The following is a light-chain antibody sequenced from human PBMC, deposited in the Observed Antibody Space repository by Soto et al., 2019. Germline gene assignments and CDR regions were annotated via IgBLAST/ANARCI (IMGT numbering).Light chain of an antibody. Sequence: DLQMTQSPSSLSASVGDRVTISCRASENIVGYLNWYQQTPGKAPRLLVYAASSWRRGVPSRFSGSGSGTEFNFTISSLQPEDFGTYYCQQSYTTPFTFGPGTQVDI. CDR1: ENIVGY. V-gene: IGKV1-39*01. J-gene: IGKJ3*01. CDR3: QQSYTTPFT. CDR2: AAS.